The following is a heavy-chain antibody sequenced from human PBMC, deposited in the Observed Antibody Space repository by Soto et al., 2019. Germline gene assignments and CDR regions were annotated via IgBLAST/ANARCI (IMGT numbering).Heavy chain of an antibody. CDR2: TYYRSKWYN. Sequence: PSQTLSLTCAISGDSVSSNSAAWNWIRQSPSRGLEWLGRTYYRSKWYNDYAVSVKSRITINPDTSKNQFSLQLNSVTPEDTAVYYCARSSYKYSSGWLPKIDYWGQGTLVTVSS. CDR1: GDSVSSNSAA. V-gene: IGHV6-1*01. CDR3: ARSSYKYSSGWLPKIDY. J-gene: IGHJ4*02. D-gene: IGHD6-19*01.